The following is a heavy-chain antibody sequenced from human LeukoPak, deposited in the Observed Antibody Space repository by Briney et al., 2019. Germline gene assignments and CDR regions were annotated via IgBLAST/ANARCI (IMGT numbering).Heavy chain of an antibody. D-gene: IGHD2-2*01. CDR2: IYASGST. Sequence: SETLSLTCTVSGDSISSYYWSWIRQPAGKGLEWIGRIYASGSTNYNPSLKSRVTMSLDTSKNQFSLKLSSVTAADTAVYYCARVGHIYCSSTSCYPWFDPWGQGTLVTVSS. CDR3: ARVGHIYCSSTSCYPWFDP. J-gene: IGHJ5*02. CDR1: GDSISSYY. V-gene: IGHV4-4*07.